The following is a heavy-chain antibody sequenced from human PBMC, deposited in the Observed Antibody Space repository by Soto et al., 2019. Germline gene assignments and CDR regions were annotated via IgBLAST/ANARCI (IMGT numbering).Heavy chain of an antibody. D-gene: IGHD1-1*01. Sequence: QVQLQQWGAGLLKPSETLSLTCAVYGGSFSGYYWSWIRQPPGKGLEWIGEINHSGSTNYNPSLKSRVTISVDTSKNQFSLKLSSVTAADTAVYDCARVGKSPTPSYYFDYWGQGTLVTVSS. CDR3: ARVGKSPTPSYYFDY. J-gene: IGHJ4*02. CDR1: GGSFSGYY. V-gene: IGHV4-34*01. CDR2: INHSGST.